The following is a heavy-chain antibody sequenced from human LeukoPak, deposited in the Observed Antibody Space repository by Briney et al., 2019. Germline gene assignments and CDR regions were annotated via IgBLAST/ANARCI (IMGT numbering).Heavy chain of an antibody. V-gene: IGHV1-58*02. D-gene: IGHD6-19*01. J-gene: IGHJ1*01. CDR3: AKDPPEDSRGWYGYFQH. CDR1: GFTFTSSA. Sequence: GASVKVSCKASGFTFTSSAMQWVRQARGQRLEWIGWIVVGSGNTNYAQKFQERVTITRDMSTSTAYMELSSLRAEDTAVYYCAKDPPEDSRGWYGYFQHWGQGTLVTVSS. CDR2: IVVGSGNT.